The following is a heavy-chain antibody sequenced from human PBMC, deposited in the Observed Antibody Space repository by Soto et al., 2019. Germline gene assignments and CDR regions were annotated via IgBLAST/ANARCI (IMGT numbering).Heavy chain of an antibody. CDR3: ARLGASRTLV. CDR1: GGSINSYY. Sequence: SETLSLTCNVSGGSINSYYWSWIRQAPGKGLEWIGYVYYTGDTNYNPSLKSRVTISVDPSKSQFSLKLNSVTAADTAVYFCARLGASRTLVWGQGTMVT. J-gene: IGHJ3*01. V-gene: IGHV4-59*01. D-gene: IGHD7-27*01. CDR2: VYYTGDT.